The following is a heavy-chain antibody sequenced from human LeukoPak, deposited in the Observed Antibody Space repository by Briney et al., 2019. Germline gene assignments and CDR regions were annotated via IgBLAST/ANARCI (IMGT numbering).Heavy chain of an antibody. CDR3: AGGPRESYYNWFDP. CDR1: GGSISSGDYY. CDR2: IYYSGNT. Sequence: SETLSLTCTVSGGSISSGDYYWSWIRQHPGKGLEWIGYIYYSGNTYYNPSLRSRVTMSLDTSKNQFSLNLSSATAADTAVYYCAGGPRESYYNWFDPWGQGTLVTVSS. D-gene: IGHD3-10*01. J-gene: IGHJ5*02. V-gene: IGHV4-31*03.